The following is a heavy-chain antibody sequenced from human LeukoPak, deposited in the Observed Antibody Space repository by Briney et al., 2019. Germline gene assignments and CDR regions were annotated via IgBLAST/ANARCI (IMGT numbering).Heavy chain of an antibody. D-gene: IGHD5-24*01. J-gene: IGHJ4*02. Sequence: GGALRLSCAASGFSVRSKYMSGVRQAPGKGLEGVSVLQRVGNTFYADSVKGRFSISRDRSKNTVYLQMDSLRAEDTAVYYCARDAEGEEQMATTYFDLWGQGTLVIVSS. CDR3: ARDAEGEEQMATTYFDL. V-gene: IGHV3-53*01. CDR2: LQRVGNT. CDR1: GFSVRSKY.